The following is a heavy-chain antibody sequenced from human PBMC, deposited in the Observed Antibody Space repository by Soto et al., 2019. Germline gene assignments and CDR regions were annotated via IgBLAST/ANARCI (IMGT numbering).Heavy chain of an antibody. CDR2: ISGSGGST. J-gene: IGHJ3*02. Sequence: GGSLRLSCAASGFTFSSYAMSWVRQAPGKGLEWVSAISGSGGSTYYADSVKGRFTISRDNSKNTLYLQMNSLRAEDTAVYYCAKDLYSGYVLQDAFDIWGQGTMVTVSS. D-gene: IGHD5-12*01. CDR3: AKDLYSGYVLQDAFDI. V-gene: IGHV3-23*01. CDR1: GFTFSSYA.